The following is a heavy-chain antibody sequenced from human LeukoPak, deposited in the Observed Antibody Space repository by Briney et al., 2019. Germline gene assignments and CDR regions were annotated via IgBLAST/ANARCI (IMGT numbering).Heavy chain of an antibody. D-gene: IGHD1-26*01. V-gene: IGHV4-31*03. J-gene: IGHJ4*02. CDR2: IYYSGST. Sequence: SQTLSLTCTVSGGSISSGGYYWSWIRQHPGKGLEWIGYIYYSGSTYYNPSLKSRVTISVDTSKNQFSLKLSSVTAADTAVYYCARVTRELDPCYFDCWGQGTLVTVSS. CDR1: GGSISSGGYY. CDR3: ARVTRELDPCYFDC.